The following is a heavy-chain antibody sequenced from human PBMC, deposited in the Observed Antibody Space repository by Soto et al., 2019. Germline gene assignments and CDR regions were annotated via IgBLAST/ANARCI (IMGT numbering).Heavy chain of an antibody. D-gene: IGHD1-1*01. CDR2: ISGSGGST. CDR1: GFTFSSYA. Sequence: GGSRRLSCAASGFTFSSYAMSWVRQAPGKGLEGVSAISGSGGSTYYEASVKGRFTISRDNSKNTLYLQMNILRAEDTAVYYCAQALKPTGDAFDIWGQGTMVTVSS. CDR3: AQALKPTGDAFDI. V-gene: IGHV3-23*01. J-gene: IGHJ3*02.